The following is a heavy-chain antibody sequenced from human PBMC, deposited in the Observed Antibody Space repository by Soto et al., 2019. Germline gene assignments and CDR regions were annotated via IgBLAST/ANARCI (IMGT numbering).Heavy chain of an antibody. CDR1: GFTFSNYA. Sequence: GGSLRLSCAASGFTFSNYAMNWVRQAPGKGLEWVSTIGGSGDSTYYADSVKGRFTISRDNSKNTLYLQMNSLTSEDTAVYFCARKRNDFWSGDDNWGQGTLVTVSS. CDR2: IGGSGDST. V-gene: IGHV3-23*01. D-gene: IGHD3-3*01. J-gene: IGHJ4*02. CDR3: ARKRNDFWSGDDN.